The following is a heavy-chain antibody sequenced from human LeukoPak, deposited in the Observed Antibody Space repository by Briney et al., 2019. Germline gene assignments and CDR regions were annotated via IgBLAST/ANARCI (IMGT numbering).Heavy chain of an antibody. V-gene: IGHV3-23*01. D-gene: IGHD3-22*01. CDR3: ANYYFDSRAYYYQYN. CDR2: ISGTGGST. CDR1: GFAFSNYA. Sequence: GGSLRLSCAAFGFAFSNYAMSWVRQAPGKGLEWVSAISGTGGSTDYADSVKGRFTISRDNSKNTLYLHIHSLTAEDTAVYYCANYYFDSRAYYYQYNWGQGTLVTVSS. J-gene: IGHJ4*02.